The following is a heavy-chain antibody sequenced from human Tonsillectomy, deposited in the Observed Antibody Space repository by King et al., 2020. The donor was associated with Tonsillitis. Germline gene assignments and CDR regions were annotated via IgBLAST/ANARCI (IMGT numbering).Heavy chain of an antibody. CDR1: GGSISSYY. V-gene: IGHV4-59*01. J-gene: IGHJ5*02. D-gene: IGHD2-8*01. CDR3: ARVLIGYCTNGVCSGWFDP. CDR2: IYYSGST. Sequence: QLQESGPGLVKPSETLSLTCTVSGGSISSYYWSWIRQPPGMGLEWIGYIYYSGSTNYNPSLKSLVIISVDTSKNQFSLKLSSVTAADTAVYYCARVLIGYCTNGVCSGWFDPWGQGTLVTVSS.